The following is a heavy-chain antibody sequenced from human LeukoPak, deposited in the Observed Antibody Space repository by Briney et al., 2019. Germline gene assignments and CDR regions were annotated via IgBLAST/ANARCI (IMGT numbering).Heavy chain of an antibody. CDR1: GFTFSSYS. Sequence: GGSLRLSCAASGFTFSSYSMNWVRQAPGKGLEWVSSISSSSSYIYYADSVKGRFTISRDNAKNSLYLQMNSLRAEDTAVYYCARDWGYGDYSELDYWGQGTLVTVSS. CDR2: ISSSSSYI. CDR3: ARDWGYGDYSELDY. D-gene: IGHD4-17*01. V-gene: IGHV3-21*01. J-gene: IGHJ4*02.